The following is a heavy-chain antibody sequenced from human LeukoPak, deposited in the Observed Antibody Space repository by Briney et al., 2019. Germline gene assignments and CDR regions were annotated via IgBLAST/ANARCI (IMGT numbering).Heavy chain of an antibody. CDR2: INHSGST. CDR3: ARGPRYDFLDV. Sequence: PSETLSLTCAVYGGSFSGYYWSWIRQPPGKGLEWIGEINHSGSTNYNPSLTSRVTISVDTSKNQFSLKLSSVTAADTAVYYCARGPRYDFLDVWGKGTTVTVSS. CDR1: GGSFSGYY. D-gene: IGHD3-3*01. V-gene: IGHV4-34*01. J-gene: IGHJ6*04.